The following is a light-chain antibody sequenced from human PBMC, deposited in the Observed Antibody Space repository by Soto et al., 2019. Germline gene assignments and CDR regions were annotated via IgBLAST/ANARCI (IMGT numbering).Light chain of an antibody. CDR1: NSDVGGYNY. J-gene: IGLJ2*01. CDR3: SSYTSSSTHVV. V-gene: IGLV2-14*01. Sequence: QSALTQPASVSGSPGQSITISCTGNNSDVGGYNYVSWYLQHPGKAPKLMIYEVSNRPSGVSNRFSGSKSGNTASLTISGLQAEDEADYYCSSYTSSSTHVVFGGGTKFTVL. CDR2: EVS.